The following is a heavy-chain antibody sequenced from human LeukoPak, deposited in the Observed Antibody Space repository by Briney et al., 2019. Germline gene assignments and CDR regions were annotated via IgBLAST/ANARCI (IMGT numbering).Heavy chain of an antibody. Sequence: GASVRVSCTASGYTFTSYDINWVRQATGQGLEWMGWMNPNSGNTGYAQKFQGRVTMTRNTSISTAYMELSSLRSEDTAVYYCARGRDVGAMSYWFDPWGQGTLVTVSS. CDR1: GYTFTSYD. V-gene: IGHV1-8*01. D-gene: IGHD1-26*01. CDR2: MNPNSGNT. J-gene: IGHJ5*02. CDR3: ARGRDVGAMSYWFDP.